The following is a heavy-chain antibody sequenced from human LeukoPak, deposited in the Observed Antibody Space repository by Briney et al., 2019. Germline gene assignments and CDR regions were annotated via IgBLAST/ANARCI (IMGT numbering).Heavy chain of an antibody. CDR3: AKAPSIRELLYSWFDP. J-gene: IGHJ5*02. Sequence: GGSLRLSCAASGFTFDDYAMHWVRQAPGKGLEWVSGISWNSGSIGYADSVKGRFTISRDNAKNSLYLQMNSLRAEDTALYYCAKAPSIRELLYSWFDPWGQGTLVTVSS. D-gene: IGHD1-26*01. V-gene: IGHV3-9*01. CDR2: ISWNSGSI. CDR1: GFTFDDYA.